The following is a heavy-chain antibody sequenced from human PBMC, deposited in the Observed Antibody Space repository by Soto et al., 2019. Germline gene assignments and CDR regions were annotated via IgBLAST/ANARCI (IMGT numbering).Heavy chain of an antibody. J-gene: IGHJ6*02. CDR1: GGSFSGYY. CDR2: INHSGST. V-gene: IGHV4-34*01. D-gene: IGHD3-10*01. Sequence: SETLSLTCAVYGGSFSGYYWSWIRQPPGKWLEWIGEINHSGSTNYNPSLKSRVTISVDTSKNQFSLKLSSVTAGDTAVYYCARVQARITMVRDSYYYGMDVWGQGTTVTSP. CDR3: ARVQARITMVRDSYYYGMDV.